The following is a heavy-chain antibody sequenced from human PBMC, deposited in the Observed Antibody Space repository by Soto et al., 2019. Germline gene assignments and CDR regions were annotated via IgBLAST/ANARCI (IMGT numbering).Heavy chain of an antibody. CDR1: GFTFINYD. J-gene: IGHJ4*02. V-gene: IGHV3-23*01. D-gene: IGHD1-26*01. CDR3: ATLGPARLLAS. Sequence: PGESLRLSCAASGFTFINYDLHWVRQAPGKGLEWVSFLSGSGGGTYYAYSVKGRFTISRDNSKNTLYLQRNSLRAEDTAVYYCATLGPARLLASWGQGTLVTVSS. CDR2: LSGSGGGT.